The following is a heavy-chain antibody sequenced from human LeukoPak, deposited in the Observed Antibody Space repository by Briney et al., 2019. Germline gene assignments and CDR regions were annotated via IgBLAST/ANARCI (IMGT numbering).Heavy chain of an antibody. Sequence: SEALSLTCTVSGYSISSGYYWGWIRQPPGKGLESIGSIYHSGSTYYNPSLKSRVTISVDTSKNQFSLKLNSVTAADTAVYYCARGGGSYRIPWGYWGQGTLVTVSS. D-gene: IGHD1-26*01. CDR1: GYSISSGYY. V-gene: IGHV4-38-2*02. CDR3: ARGGGSYRIPWGY. J-gene: IGHJ4*02. CDR2: IYHSGST.